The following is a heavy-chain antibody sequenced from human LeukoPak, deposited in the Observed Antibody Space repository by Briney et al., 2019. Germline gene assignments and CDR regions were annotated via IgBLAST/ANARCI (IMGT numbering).Heavy chain of an antibody. Sequence: PGGSLRLSCAASGFTLSTYAMSWVRQVPAKGLEWVSAISTTTYYADFVEGRFTISRDNSKNTLYLQMNSLRAEDTAVYYCAKPMGPRYADYHNSRLDSWGQGTLVTVSS. V-gene: IGHV3-23*01. J-gene: IGHJ4*02. D-gene: IGHD4-17*01. CDR3: AKPMGPRYADYHNSRLDS. CDR2: ISTTT. CDR1: GFTLSTYA.